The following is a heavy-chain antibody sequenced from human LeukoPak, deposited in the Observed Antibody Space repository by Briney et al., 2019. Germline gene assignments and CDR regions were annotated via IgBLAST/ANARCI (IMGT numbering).Heavy chain of an antibody. CDR1: GYTFTRYG. V-gene: IGHV1-18*01. CDR2: ISGYNGNT. CDR3: ARSKADSSGYYRYFDY. D-gene: IGHD3-22*01. J-gene: IGHJ4*02. Sequence: ASVKVSCKASGYTFTRYGISWVRQAPGQGLEWVGWISGYNGNTKYAQKVQGRVTMTTDTSASTAYMELRSLRSDDTAVYYCARSKADSSGYYRYFDYWGQGTLVTVSS.